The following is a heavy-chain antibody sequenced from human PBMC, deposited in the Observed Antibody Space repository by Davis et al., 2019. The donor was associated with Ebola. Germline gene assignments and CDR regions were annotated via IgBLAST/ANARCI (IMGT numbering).Heavy chain of an antibody. V-gene: IGHV1-46*01. CDR2: INPSGGST. CDR3: ARETIVVVTTDYYYYGMDV. Sequence: AASVKVSCKASGYTFTSYDINWVRQAPGQGLEWMGIINPSGGSTSYAQKFQGRVTMTRDTSTSTVYMELSSLRSEDTAVYYCARETIVVVTTDYYYYGMDVWGKGTTVTVSS. CDR1: GYTFTSYD. J-gene: IGHJ6*04. D-gene: IGHD3-22*01.